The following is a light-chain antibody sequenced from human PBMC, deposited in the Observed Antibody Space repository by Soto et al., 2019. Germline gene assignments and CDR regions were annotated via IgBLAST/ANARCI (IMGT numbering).Light chain of an antibody. CDR3: QQYGGSPIT. V-gene: IGKV3-20*01. CDR1: QSVNTK. Sequence: IVVTQSPGTLSLSPGDRVTLSCRASQSVNTKLAWYQQKPGQAPTLLMSGASNRASGVPVRFSGSGSGTDFTLTISRLEPEDFALYYCQQYGGSPITFGLGTRLEI. J-gene: IGKJ5*01. CDR2: GAS.